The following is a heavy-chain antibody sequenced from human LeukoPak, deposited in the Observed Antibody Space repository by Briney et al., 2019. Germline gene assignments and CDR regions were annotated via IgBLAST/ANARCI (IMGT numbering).Heavy chain of an antibody. V-gene: IGHV4-4*07. J-gene: IGHJ4*02. Sequence: SGTLSLTCTVSGGSISSYYWSWIRQPAGKGLEGIGRIYTSGSTNYNPSLKSRVTMSVDTSKNQFSLKLSSVTAADTAVYYCARGPTPYSSSSVLLYYWGQGTLVTVSS. CDR1: GGSISSYY. CDR3: ARGPTPYSSSSVLLYY. CDR2: IYTSGST. D-gene: IGHD6-13*01.